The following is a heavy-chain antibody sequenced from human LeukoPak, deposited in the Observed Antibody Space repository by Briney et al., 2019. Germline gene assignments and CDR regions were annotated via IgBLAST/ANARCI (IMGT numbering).Heavy chain of an antibody. CDR3: ARDAAGWYGYNYYYFDY. J-gene: IGHJ4*02. CDR2: IKQDGSET. CDR1: GFTFSSYY. V-gene: IGHV3-7*01. Sequence: PGGSLRLSCAASGFTFSSYYMTWVRQAPGKGLEWVANIKQDGSETFYVDSVKGRFTISRDNAKNSLYLQMNSLRPEDTAVYYCARDAAGWYGYNYYYFDYWGQGTLVTVSS. D-gene: IGHD5-24*01.